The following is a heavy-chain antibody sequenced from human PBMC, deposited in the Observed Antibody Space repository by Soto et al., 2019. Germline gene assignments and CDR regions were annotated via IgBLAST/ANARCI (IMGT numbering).Heavy chain of an antibody. CDR1: GDSIGGYY. V-gene: IGHV4-59*01. J-gene: IGHJ4*02. CDR2: IYGDGSA. Sequence: PSDNLPLTCAVSGDSIGGYYWNWIRQPPGKGLEWLAHIYGDGSANYNPSLKSRVAISADSSKNQVSLTLRSVTAADTAVYFCASESPFVTGYYMGLDEWGQGMLVTVYS. CDR3: ASESPFVTGYYMGLDE. D-gene: IGHD3-9*01.